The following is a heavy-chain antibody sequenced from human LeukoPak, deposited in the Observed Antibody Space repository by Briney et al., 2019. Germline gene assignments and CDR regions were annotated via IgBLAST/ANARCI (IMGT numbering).Heavy chain of an antibody. Sequence: SVKVSCKASGATFSSYAISWVRQAPGQGLEWMGRIIPIFGTANYAQKFQGRVTITTDESTSTAYMELSSLRSEDTAVYYCASEGVRYFDWLSPFDYWGQGTLVTVSS. V-gene: IGHV1-69*05. CDR1: GATFSSYA. CDR2: IIPIFGTA. J-gene: IGHJ4*02. CDR3: ASEGVRYFDWLSPFDY. D-gene: IGHD3-9*01.